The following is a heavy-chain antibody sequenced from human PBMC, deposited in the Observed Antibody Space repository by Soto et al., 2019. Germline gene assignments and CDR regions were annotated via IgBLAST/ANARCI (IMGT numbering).Heavy chain of an antibody. CDR3: ARGRKDYSSSWYVD. CDR1: GGSFSGYY. D-gene: IGHD6-13*01. J-gene: IGHJ4*02. Sequence: SETLSLTCAVYGGSFSGYYWSWIRQPPGKGLEWIGEINHSGSTNYNPSLKSRVTISVDTSKNQFSLKLSSVAAADTAVYYCARGRKDYSSSWYVDWGQGTLVTVSS. CDR2: INHSGST. V-gene: IGHV4-34*01.